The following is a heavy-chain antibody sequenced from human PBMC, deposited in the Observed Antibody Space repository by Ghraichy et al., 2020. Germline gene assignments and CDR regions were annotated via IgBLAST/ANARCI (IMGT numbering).Heavy chain of an antibody. J-gene: IGHJ4*02. D-gene: IGHD5-24*01. CDR2: ISSRSSYI. Sequence: GGSLRLSCAASGFTFSNNTMNWVRQAPGKGLEWVSAISSRSSYIYYVDSVKGRFTISRDNAKNSLDLQMNSLRAEDTAVYYCARDREMATIYFDYWCQGTLFAFSS. CDR3: ARDREMATIYFDY. CDR1: GFTFSNNT. V-gene: IGHV3-21*01.